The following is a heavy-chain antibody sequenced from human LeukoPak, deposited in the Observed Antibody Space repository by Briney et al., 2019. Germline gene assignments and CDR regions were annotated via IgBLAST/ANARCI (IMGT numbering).Heavy chain of an antibody. J-gene: IGHJ5*02. Sequence: PSETLSLTCTVSGGSISSGGYYWSWIRQPPGKGLEWIGYIYHSGSTYYSPSLKSRVTISVDRSKNQFSLKLTSVTAADTAVYYCARGGIVGSRTNWFDPWGQGILVTVSS. D-gene: IGHD1-26*01. V-gene: IGHV4-30-2*01. CDR3: ARGGIVGSRTNWFDP. CDR1: GGSISSGGYY. CDR2: IYHSGST.